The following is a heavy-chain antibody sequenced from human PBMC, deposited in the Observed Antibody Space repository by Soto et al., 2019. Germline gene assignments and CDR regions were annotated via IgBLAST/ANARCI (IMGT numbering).Heavy chain of an antibody. J-gene: IGHJ4*02. CDR2: ISSSGSTI. CDR3: ARDLVDTAIDY. V-gene: IGHV3-48*03. Sequence: GGSLRLSCAASGFTFSSYEMNWVRQAPGKGLEWVSYISSSGSTIYYADSVKGRFTISRDNAKNSLYLQMNSLRAEDTAVYYCARDLVDTAIDYWGQGTLVTVSS. D-gene: IGHD5-18*01. CDR1: GFTFSSYE.